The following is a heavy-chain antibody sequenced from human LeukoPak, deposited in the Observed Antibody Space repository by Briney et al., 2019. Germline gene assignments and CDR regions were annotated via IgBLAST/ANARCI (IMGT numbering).Heavy chain of an antibody. D-gene: IGHD4-17*01. V-gene: IGHV3-23*01. J-gene: IGHJ4*02. CDR1: GFTFSTYA. CDR2: ISGSGSST. CDR3: AKQTPPYGDYDY. Sequence: GESLRLSCAASGFTFSTYAMNLVRQAPGKGLECVSAISGSGSSTYYADSVKGRFTISRDNSKNTLYLQMNSLRAEDTAVYYCAKQTPPYGDYDYWGQGTLVTVSS.